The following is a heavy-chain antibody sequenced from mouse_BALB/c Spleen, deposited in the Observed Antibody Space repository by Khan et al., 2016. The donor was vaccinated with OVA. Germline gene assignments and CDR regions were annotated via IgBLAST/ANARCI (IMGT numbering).Heavy chain of an antibody. Sequence: VQLQESGPGLVAPSQSLSITCTVSGFPLTGYGVNWVRQPPGKGLEWLGMIWGDGSTDYNSAPKYRLSISKDNSKRQVFLKMNSLQTDDTDRYYCARAYYGNYREAMDYWGQGTSVTVSS. CDR2: IWGDGST. CDR3: ARAYYGNYREAMDY. J-gene: IGHJ4*01. CDR1: GFPLTGYG. D-gene: IGHD2-10*01. V-gene: IGHV2-6-7*01.